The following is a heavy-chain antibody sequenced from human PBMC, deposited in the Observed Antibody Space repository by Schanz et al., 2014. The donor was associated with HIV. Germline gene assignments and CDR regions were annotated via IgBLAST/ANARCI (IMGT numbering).Heavy chain of an antibody. CDR2: ISSGSTTI. J-gene: IGHJ3*02. V-gene: IGHV3-48*01. CDR3: ARDVAGCSGTSCYSDAFDI. D-gene: IGHD2-2*01. CDR1: GFTFSNYS. Sequence: EMKLVESGGGLAQPGGSLTLSCVASGFTFSNYSMNWVRQAPGKGLEWVSYISSGSTTIHYADSVMGRFTISRDNAKNTVYLQMNSLRAEDTAVYFCARDVAGCSGTSCYSDAFDIWGQGTLVTVSS.